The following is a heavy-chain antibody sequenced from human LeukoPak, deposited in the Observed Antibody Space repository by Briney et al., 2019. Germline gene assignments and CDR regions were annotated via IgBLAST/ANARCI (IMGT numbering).Heavy chain of an antibody. Sequence: PGGSLRLSCAASGFTFSSYSMHWVRQAPGKGLEWVAFIRYDGSNKYYADSVKGRFTISRDNSKNTLYLQMNSLRAEDTAVYYCAKDLTVGYSSGFSFDYWGQGTLVTVSS. CDR2: IRYDGSNK. V-gene: IGHV3-30*02. CDR1: GFTFSSYS. D-gene: IGHD6-19*01. CDR3: AKDLTVGYSSGFSFDY. J-gene: IGHJ4*02.